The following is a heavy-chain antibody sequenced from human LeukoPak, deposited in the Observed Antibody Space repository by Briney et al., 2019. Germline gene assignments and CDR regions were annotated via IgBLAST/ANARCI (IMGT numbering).Heavy chain of an antibody. J-gene: IGHJ3*02. CDR1: GGSINSGDHY. CDR3: ARLDLVAIAAAGTGDDAFDI. V-gene: IGHV4-34*01. CDR2: INHSGST. D-gene: IGHD6-13*01. Sequence: PSETLSLTCTVSGGSINSGDHYWSWIRQPPGKGLEWIGEINHSGSTNYNPSLKSRVTISVDTSKNQFSLKLSSVTAADTAVYYCARLDLVAIAAAGTGDDAFDIWGQGTMVTVSS.